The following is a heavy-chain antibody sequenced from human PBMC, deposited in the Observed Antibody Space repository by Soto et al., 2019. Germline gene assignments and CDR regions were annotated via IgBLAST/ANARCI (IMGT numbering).Heavy chain of an antibody. CDR1: GYTFTTHT. CDR3: TRLETEY. CDR2: MNGGNGNT. J-gene: IGHJ4*02. Sequence: QVKLVQSGAEVKRPGASVKVFCKASGYTFTTHTMHWVRQAPGQGLEWMGWMNGGNGNTKYSQKFQGRVTFTRDTFASTAYMELSSLRSEDTAVYYCTRLETEYWGQGNLVTVSS. V-gene: IGHV1-3*01.